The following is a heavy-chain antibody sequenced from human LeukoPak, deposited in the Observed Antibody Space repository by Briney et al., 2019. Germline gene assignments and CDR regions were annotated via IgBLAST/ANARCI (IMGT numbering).Heavy chain of an antibody. CDR3: ARGNPFSSSSPMWY. D-gene: IGHD6-6*01. V-gene: IGHV3-7*01. Sequence: GGSLRLSCAASGFTFSSYCMSWVRQAPGKGLEWVANIKEDGSEKYYVDSVKGRFTISRDNAKNSLYLQMKSLRAEDTAVYYCARGNPFSSSSPMWYWGQGTLVTVSS. CDR2: IKEDGSEK. CDR1: GFTFSSYC. J-gene: IGHJ4*02.